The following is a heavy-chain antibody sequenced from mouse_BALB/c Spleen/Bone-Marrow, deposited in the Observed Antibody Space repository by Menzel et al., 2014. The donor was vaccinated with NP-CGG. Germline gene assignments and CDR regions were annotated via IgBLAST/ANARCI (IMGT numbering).Heavy chain of an antibody. V-gene: IGHV4-1*02. CDR2: INPESNTI. J-gene: IGHJ3*01. CDR1: GFDFSRYW. Sequence: EVQLVESGGGLVQPGGSLKLSCAASGFDFSRYWMSWVRQAPGKGLQWIGEINPESNTINYTPSLKDKFIISRDNAKSTLYLQMSKVRSEDTALYCCARLGYYGWFAYWGQGTLVTVSA. D-gene: IGHD2-3*01. CDR3: ARLGYYGWFAY.